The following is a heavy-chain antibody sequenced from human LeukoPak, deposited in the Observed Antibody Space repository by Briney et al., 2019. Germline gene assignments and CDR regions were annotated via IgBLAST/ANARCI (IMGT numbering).Heavy chain of an antibody. V-gene: IGHV3-15*01. J-gene: IGHJ4*02. CDR2: IKSKTDGGTT. Sequence: GGSLKLSCAASGFTFSGSAIHWVRQAPGKGLEWVGRIKSKTDGGTTDYAAPVKGRFTISRDDSKNTLYLQMNSLKTEDTAAYYCTTGITMVRGVIHLIDYWGQGTLVTVSS. D-gene: IGHD3-10*01. CDR1: GFTFSGSA. CDR3: TTGITMVRGVIHLIDY.